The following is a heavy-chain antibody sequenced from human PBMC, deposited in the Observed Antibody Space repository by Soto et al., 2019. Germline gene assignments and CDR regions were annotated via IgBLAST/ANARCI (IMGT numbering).Heavy chain of an antibody. CDR2: IFSNDEK. CDR1: GFSVSNARMG. J-gene: IGHJ4*02. Sequence: QVTLKESGPVLVKPTETLTLTCTVSGFSVSNARMGVSWIRQPPGKALEWLAHIFSNDEKSYSTSLKSRLTLSKDTSKSQVVLTMTNMEPVDTATYYCARALFGDGYNREPFDYWGQGALVTVSS. V-gene: IGHV2-26*01. D-gene: IGHD3-3*01. CDR3: ARALFGDGYNREPFDY.